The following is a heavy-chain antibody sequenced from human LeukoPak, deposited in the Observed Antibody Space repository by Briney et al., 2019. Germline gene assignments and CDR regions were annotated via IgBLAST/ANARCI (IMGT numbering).Heavy chain of an antibody. J-gene: IGHJ4*02. Sequence: PGGSLRLSCAASGFTFSTYAMSWVRQIPGKGLEWVSAISGSDDGTYYADSVKGRFTISRDNSKNTLYLQMDSLRAEDTAAYYCAKGGAVVLTGFDSWGQGTLVSVSS. D-gene: IGHD3-22*01. CDR2: ISGSDDGT. V-gene: IGHV3-23*01. CDR3: AKGGAVVLTGFDS. CDR1: GFTFSTYA.